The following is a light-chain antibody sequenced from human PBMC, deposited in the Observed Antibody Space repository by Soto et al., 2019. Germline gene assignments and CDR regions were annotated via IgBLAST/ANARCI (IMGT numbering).Light chain of an antibody. CDR1: GSDVGGYNY. CDR3: CSYAGSYTVV. CDR2: DVT. Sequence: QSVLTQPRSVSGSPGQSVTISCTGTGSDVGGYNYVSWYQQHPGKAPKLMINDVTKRPSGVPDRFSGSKSGNTASLTISGLQAEYEADYYCCSYAGSYTVVFGGGTKLTVL. V-gene: IGLV2-11*01. J-gene: IGLJ2*01.